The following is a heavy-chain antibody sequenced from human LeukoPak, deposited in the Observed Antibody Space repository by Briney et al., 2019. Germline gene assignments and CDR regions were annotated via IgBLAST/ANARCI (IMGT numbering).Heavy chain of an antibody. CDR3: ARGDFGETNTAFDV. Sequence: ASVRLSCTTSGYTFTDYDVHWVRQAPGQGLEWMGWINPNSATTNYAQRLQGRVTFTRDTSLSVAYMELSSLTSEDAAVYFCARGDFGETNTAFDVWGQGTLVAGSS. V-gene: IGHV1-8*03. CDR2: INPNSATT. J-gene: IGHJ3*01. D-gene: IGHD4-17*01. CDR1: GYTFTDYD.